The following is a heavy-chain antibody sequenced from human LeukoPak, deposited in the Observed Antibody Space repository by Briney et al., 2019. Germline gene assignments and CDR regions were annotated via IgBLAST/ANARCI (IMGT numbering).Heavy chain of an antibody. CDR1: GFTFSDYY. V-gene: IGHV3-11*04. CDR3: ARAALTKVVVPAYSSSWYYFDY. D-gene: IGHD6-13*01. J-gene: IGHJ4*02. CDR2: ISSSGSTI. Sequence: PGGSLRLSCAASGFTFSDYYMSWIRQAPGKGLEWVSYISSSGSTIYYADSVKGRFTISRDNAKNSLYLQMNSLRAEDTAVYYCARAALTKVVVPAYSSSWYYFDYWGQGTLVTVSS.